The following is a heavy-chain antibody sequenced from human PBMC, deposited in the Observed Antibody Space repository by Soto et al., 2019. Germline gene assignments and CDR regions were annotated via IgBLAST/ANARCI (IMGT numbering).Heavy chain of an antibody. J-gene: IGHJ4*02. D-gene: IGHD2-15*01. CDR3: AKDVRYCSGGSCPPCYFDY. CDR1: GFTFSSYA. V-gene: IGHV3-23*01. CDR2: ISGSGGST. Sequence: EVQLLESGGGLVQPGGSLRLSCAASGFTFSSYAMSWVRQAPGKGLEWVSAISGSGGSTYYADSVKGRFTISRDNSNNTLYLQMNSLRAEATAVYYCAKDVRYCSGGSCPPCYFDYWGQGTLVTVSS.